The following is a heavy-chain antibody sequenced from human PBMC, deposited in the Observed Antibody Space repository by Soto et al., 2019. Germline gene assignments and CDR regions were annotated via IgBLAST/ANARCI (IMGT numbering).Heavy chain of an antibody. CDR3: ARGSRITIFGVVTYPAYYYYGMDA. D-gene: IGHD3-3*01. CDR2: INHSGST. CDR1: GGSFSGYY. V-gene: IGHV4-34*01. Sequence: SETLSLTCAVYGGSFSGYYWSWIRQPPGKGLEWIGEINHSGSTNYNPSLKSRVTISVDTSKNQFSLKLSSVTAADTAVYYCARGSRITIFGVVTYPAYYYYGMDAWGQGTTVTVS. J-gene: IGHJ6*02.